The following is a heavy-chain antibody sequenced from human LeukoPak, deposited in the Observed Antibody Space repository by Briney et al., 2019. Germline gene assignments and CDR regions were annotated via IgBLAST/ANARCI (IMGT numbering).Heavy chain of an antibody. CDR2: VSGSDGST. V-gene: IGHV3-23*01. CDR1: GFTFSSYA. CDR3: AKSLLTMVRGTRVLDH. D-gene: IGHD3-10*01. Sequence: GGSLRLSCAASGFTFSSYAMSWVRQAPGKGLEWVSAVSGSDGSTYYADSVKGRFTISRDNSKNTLYLQMNSLRAEDTAVYFCAKSLLTMVRGTRVLDHWGQGTLVTVSS. J-gene: IGHJ4*02.